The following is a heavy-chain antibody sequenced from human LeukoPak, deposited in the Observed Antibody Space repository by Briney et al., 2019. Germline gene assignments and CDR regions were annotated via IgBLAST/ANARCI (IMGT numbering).Heavy chain of an antibody. D-gene: IGHD6-19*01. Sequence: GGSLRLSCAASGFTVSSNYMSWVRQAPGKGLEWVSVIYSGGSTYYADSVKGRFTISRDNSKNTLYLQMNSLRAADTAVYYCARGEPIAVAGGGHFDYWGQGTLVTVSS. CDR2: IYSGGST. CDR3: ARGEPIAVAGGGHFDY. CDR1: GFTVSSNY. V-gene: IGHV3-66*01. J-gene: IGHJ4*02.